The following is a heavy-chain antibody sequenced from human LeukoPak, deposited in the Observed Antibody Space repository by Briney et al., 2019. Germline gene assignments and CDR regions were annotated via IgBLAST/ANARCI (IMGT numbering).Heavy chain of an antibody. CDR1: GGSISSGGYS. V-gene: IGHV4-30-2*01. CDR3: ARAPYDILTGSWFVP. D-gene: IGHD3-9*01. CDR2: IYHSGST. Sequence: SETLSLTCAVSGGSISSGGYSWSWIRQPSGKGLEWIGYIYHSGSTYYNPSLKSRVTISVDRSKNQFSLKLSSVTAADTAVYYCARAPYDILTGSWFVPWGQGTLVTVSS. J-gene: IGHJ5*02.